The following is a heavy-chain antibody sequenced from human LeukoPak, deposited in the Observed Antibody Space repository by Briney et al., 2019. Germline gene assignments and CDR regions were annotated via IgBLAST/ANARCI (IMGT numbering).Heavy chain of an antibody. D-gene: IGHD6-13*01. CDR1: GDSISSHY. Sequence: SETLSLTCTVSGDSISSHYLSWIRQPPGKGLEWIGYIAYSGITNYNPSLKSRVTLLVDTSKNQFSLRLSSVTAADTAVYYCARDVVTSSPGGWFDPWGQGTLVTVSS. CDR3: ARDVVTSSPGGWFDP. V-gene: IGHV4-59*11. J-gene: IGHJ5*02. CDR2: IAYSGIT.